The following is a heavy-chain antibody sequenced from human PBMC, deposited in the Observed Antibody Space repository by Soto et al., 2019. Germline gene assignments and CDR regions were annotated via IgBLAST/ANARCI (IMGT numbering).Heavy chain of an antibody. CDR1: GGSMSSYY. V-gene: IGHV4-59*01. Sequence: QVQLQESGPGLVKPSETLALTCSVSGGSMSSYYWSWIRQPPGKGLEWIGYIYYTGSTNYNPSLKSRVTISVDMSTNQFSLRLSSVTAADTAVYYCARRPSSSSFYFDYWGQGTLVTVSS. D-gene: IGHD6-13*01. CDR2: IYYTGST. J-gene: IGHJ4*02. CDR3: ARRPSSSSFYFDY.